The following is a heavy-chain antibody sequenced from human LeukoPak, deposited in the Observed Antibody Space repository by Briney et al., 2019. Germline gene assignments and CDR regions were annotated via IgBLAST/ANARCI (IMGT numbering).Heavy chain of an antibody. Sequence: PGGSLRLSCAASGFSFSSYSINWVRQAPGKGLEWVSYISGDGNAKHYTDSVKARFTISRDNAKNALYLQMNSLRAEDTAVYFCAWDYVYAFDYWGQGTLVTVSS. J-gene: IGHJ4*02. CDR2: ISGDGNAK. CDR3: AWDYVYAFDY. CDR1: GFSFSSYS. D-gene: IGHD2/OR15-2a*01. V-gene: IGHV3-48*01.